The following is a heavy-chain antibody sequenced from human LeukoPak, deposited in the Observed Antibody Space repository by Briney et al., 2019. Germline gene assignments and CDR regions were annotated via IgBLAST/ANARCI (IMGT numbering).Heavy chain of an antibody. CDR2: IRYDGSNK. D-gene: IGHD2-15*01. CDR1: GFTFSSYG. Sequence: GGSLRLSCAASGFTFSSYGMHWVRQAPGKGLEWVAFIRYDGSNKYYADSVKGRFTISRDNSKNTLYLQMNSLRAEDTAVYYCAKDRTDIVVVVAAITYDAFDIWGQGTMVTVSS. J-gene: IGHJ3*02. V-gene: IGHV3-30*02. CDR3: AKDRTDIVVVVAAITYDAFDI.